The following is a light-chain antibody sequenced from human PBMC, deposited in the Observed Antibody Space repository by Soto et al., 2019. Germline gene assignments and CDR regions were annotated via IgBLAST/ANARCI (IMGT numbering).Light chain of an antibody. CDR3: QHLT. Sequence: DIQMTQSPSTLSASVGDRVTITCRASQSISSWLAWYQQKPGKAPKLLIYKASSLESGVPSRFSGSGSGTELTLTISSLQPDDFATYYCQHLTFGQGTKV. V-gene: IGKV1-5*03. CDR1: QSISSW. J-gene: IGKJ1*01. CDR2: KAS.